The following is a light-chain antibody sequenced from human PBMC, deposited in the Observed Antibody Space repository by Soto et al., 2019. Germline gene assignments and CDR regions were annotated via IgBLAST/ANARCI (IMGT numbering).Light chain of an antibody. CDR1: SSDVGAYDY. CDR2: EIN. J-gene: IGLJ1*01. V-gene: IGLV2-8*01. Sequence: QSVLTQPPSASGSPGQSVTISCTGTSSDVGAYDYVSWYQQHPGKAPKLMIYEINKRPSGVPDRSSGSKSGNTASLTVSGLQAEDEADYYCSSFAGSNNFPYVFGTGTKVT. CDR3: SSFAGSNNFPYV.